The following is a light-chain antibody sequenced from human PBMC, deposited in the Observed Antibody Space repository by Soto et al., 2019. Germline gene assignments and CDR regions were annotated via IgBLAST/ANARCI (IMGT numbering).Light chain of an antibody. Sequence: EIVLTQSPATLSLSPGERATLSCRASQSVSSYLAWYQQKPGQAHRLLIYDASNRATGIPARFSGRGSGTDFTLTISSLEPEDFAVYYCQQRSNWPRGLTFGGGTKVEIK. CDR3: QQRSNWPRGLT. V-gene: IGKV3-11*01. J-gene: IGKJ4*01. CDR2: DAS. CDR1: QSVSSY.